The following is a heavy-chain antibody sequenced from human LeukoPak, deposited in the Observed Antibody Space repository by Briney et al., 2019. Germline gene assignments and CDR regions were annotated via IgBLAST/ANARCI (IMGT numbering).Heavy chain of an antibody. D-gene: IGHD3-22*01. CDR2: IYYSGST. V-gene: IGHV4-59*01. CDR1: GGSISSYY. J-gene: IGHJ3*02. Sequence: SETLSLTCTVSGGSISSYYWSWIRQPPGKGLEWIGYIYYSGSTNYNPSLKSRVTISVDTSKNQFSLKLSSVTAADTAVYYCARTYDSRKNDAFDIWGQGTMVTVSS. CDR3: ARTYDSRKNDAFDI.